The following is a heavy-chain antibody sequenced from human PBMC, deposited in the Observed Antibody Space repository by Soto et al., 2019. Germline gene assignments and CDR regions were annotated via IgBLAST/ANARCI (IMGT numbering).Heavy chain of an antibody. Sequence: SQTLSLTCAISGDGVSSNSAAWNWIRQSPSRGLEWLGRTYYRSKWYNDYAVSVKSRITINPDTSKNQFSLQLNSVTPEDTAVYYCARADFITMIVVVTPGAFDIWGQGTMVTVSS. J-gene: IGHJ3*02. D-gene: IGHD3-22*01. CDR3: ARADFITMIVVVTPGAFDI. CDR2: TYYRSKWYN. V-gene: IGHV6-1*01. CDR1: GDGVSSNSAA.